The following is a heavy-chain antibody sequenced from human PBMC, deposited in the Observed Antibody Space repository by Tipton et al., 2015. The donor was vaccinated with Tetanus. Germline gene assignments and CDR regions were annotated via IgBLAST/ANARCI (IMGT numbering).Heavy chain of an antibody. CDR2: IYYSGDT. J-gene: IGHJ5*02. V-gene: IGHV4-31*03. D-gene: IGHD6-6*01. CDR3: ARDQGGGRVVRLNWLDP. Sequence: TLSLTCSVSGGSISSGGYFWNWIRQHPGKGPEWIGYIYYSGDTFYNPSLKSRVSMSVDTSKNQFSLNLRSVTAADTAVYYCARDQGGGRVVRLNWLDPWGQGTLVTVSS. CDR1: GGSISSGGYF.